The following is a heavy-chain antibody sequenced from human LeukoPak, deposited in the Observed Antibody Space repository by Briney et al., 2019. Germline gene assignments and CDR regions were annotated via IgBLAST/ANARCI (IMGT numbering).Heavy chain of an antibody. J-gene: IGHJ4*02. V-gene: IGHV1-2*02. D-gene: IGHD3-16*01. CDR1: GYTFTGYY. CDR2: INPNSGDT. CDR3: ARALETMGAKRYFDY. Sequence: ASVTVSCKPSGYTFTGYYMHWVRQAPGQGLEWMGWINPNSGDTNYAQKFQGRVTMTSDTSISTAYMALSGLRSDDTAVYYCARALETMGAKRYFDYWGQGTLVTVSS.